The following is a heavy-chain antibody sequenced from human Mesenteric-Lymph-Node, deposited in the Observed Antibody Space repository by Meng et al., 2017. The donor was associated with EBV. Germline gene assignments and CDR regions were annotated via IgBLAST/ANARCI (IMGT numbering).Heavy chain of an antibody. D-gene: IGHD2-21*02. CDR2: IYHSGST. V-gene: IGHV4-4*02. J-gene: IGHJ4*02. CDR1: GGSLSSRIW. CDR3: ARVGAYCGGDCYHPR. Sequence: VEVHESGPRLVTPSGTLSLTCAVSGGSLSSRIWWSWVRQPPGKGLEWIGEIYHSGSTNYNPSLKSRVTISVDESKNQFSLRLSSVTAADTAVYYCARVGAYCGGDCYHPRWGQGTLVTVSS.